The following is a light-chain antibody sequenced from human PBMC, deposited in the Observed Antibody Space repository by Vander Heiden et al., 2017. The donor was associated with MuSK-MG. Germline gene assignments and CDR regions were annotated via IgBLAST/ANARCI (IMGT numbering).Light chain of an antibody. CDR3: QAWDSSTYV. Sequence: SYELTQPPSVSVSPGQTASITCSGDKLGDKYACWYQQKPGQYLVLVIYQDSKRPSAIPERFSGSNSGNTATLTISGTQAMDEDDYYCQAWDSSTYVFGTGTKVTVL. J-gene: IGLJ1*01. CDR2: QDS. CDR1: KLGDKY. V-gene: IGLV3-1*01.